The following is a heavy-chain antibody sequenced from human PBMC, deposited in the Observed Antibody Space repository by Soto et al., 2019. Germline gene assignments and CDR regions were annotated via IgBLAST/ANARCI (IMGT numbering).Heavy chain of an antibody. Sequence: SVKVSCKASGGTFSSYAISWVRQAPGQGLEWMGGIIPIFGTANYAQKFQGRVTITADKSTSTAYMELSSLRSEDTAVYYCASGLYDYVWGGYFWVFDYWGQGTLVTV. CDR1: GGTFSSYA. CDR2: IIPIFGTA. D-gene: IGHD3-16*01. V-gene: IGHV1-69*06. CDR3: ASGLYDYVWGGYFWVFDY. J-gene: IGHJ4*02.